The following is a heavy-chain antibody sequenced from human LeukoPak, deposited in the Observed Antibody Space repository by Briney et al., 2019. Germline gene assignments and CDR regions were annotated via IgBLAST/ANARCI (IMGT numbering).Heavy chain of an antibody. Sequence: GGSLRLSCAASGFNFNSYSMHCVRQAPGKGLEWLTVISYDGSGDYYADSVKGRFTISRDTSENTLYLQMNSLRAEDTAVYYCARDFRGYFDYWGQGTLVTVSS. CDR1: GFNFNSYS. D-gene: IGHD3-10*01. V-gene: IGHV3-30*04. J-gene: IGHJ4*02. CDR3: ARDFRGYFDY. CDR2: ISYDGSGD.